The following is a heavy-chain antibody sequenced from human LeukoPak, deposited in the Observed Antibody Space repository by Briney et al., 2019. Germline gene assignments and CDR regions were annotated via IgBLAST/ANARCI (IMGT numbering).Heavy chain of an antibody. V-gene: IGHV3-48*03. CDR2: ISSSGSTI. J-gene: IGHJ4*02. Sequence: PGGSLRLSCAASGFTFSSYEMNWVRQAPGKGLEWVSYISSSGSTIYYADSVKGRFTISRDNAKNSLYLQMNSLRAEDTAVYYCAREDYYDSSGDIDYWGQRTLVTVSS. CDR1: GFTFSSYE. CDR3: AREDYYDSSGDIDY. D-gene: IGHD3-22*01.